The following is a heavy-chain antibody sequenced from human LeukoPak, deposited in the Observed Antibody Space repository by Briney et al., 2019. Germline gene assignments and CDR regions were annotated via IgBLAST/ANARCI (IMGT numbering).Heavy chain of an antibody. CDR3: ARDCPKRGYYYYGMDV. CDR1: GFTFSSYW. V-gene: IGHV3-7*01. Sequence: GGSLRLSCAASGFTFSSYWMSWVRQAPGKGLEWVANIKQDGSEKYYVDSVKGRFTISRDNAKNSLYLQMNSLRAEDTAVYYCARDCPKRGYYYYGMDVWGQGTTVTVSS. D-gene: IGHD3-16*01. J-gene: IGHJ6*02. CDR2: IKQDGSEK.